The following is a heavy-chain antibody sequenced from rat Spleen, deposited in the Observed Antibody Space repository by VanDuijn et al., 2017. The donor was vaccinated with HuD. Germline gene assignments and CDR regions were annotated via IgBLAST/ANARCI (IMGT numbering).Heavy chain of an antibody. D-gene: IGHD1-2*01. CDR1: GFSLSSYG. CDR3: ARADIAAISTGGI. J-gene: IGHJ2*01. CDR2: IWGDGST. V-gene: IGHV2-13*01. Sequence: QVQLKESGPGLVQPSQTLSLTCTVSGFSLSSYGVIWVRQPPGKGLEWMGVIWGDGSTNYNSALKSRLSISRDTSKSQVFLKMNSLQTEDTAIYYCARADIAAISTGGIWGQGVMVTVSS.